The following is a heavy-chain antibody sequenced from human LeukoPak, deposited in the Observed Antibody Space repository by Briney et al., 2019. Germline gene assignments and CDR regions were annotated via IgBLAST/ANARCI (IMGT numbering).Heavy chain of an antibody. J-gene: IGHJ4*02. D-gene: IGHD1-1*01. CDR2: IYHSGST. CDR3: AREPLERGDY. Sequence: PSETLSLTCTVSGASISSGGYYWSWIRQPPGKGLEWIGYIYHSGSTYYNPSLKSRVTISVDRSKNQFSLKLSSVTAADTAVYYCAREPLERGDYWGQGTLVTVSS. V-gene: IGHV4-30-2*01. CDR1: GASISSGGYY.